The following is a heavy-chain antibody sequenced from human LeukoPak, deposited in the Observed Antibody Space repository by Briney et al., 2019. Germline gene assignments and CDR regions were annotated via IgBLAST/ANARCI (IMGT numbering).Heavy chain of an antibody. CDR2: IYYSGST. V-gene: IGHV4-39*07. J-gene: IGHJ4*02. CDR3: ARVRTGTTSGTDY. D-gene: IGHD1-7*01. Sequence: TSETLSLTCTVSGGSISSSSYYWGWIRQPPGKGLEWIGSIYYSGSTNYNPSLKSRVTISVDTSKNQFSLKLSSVTAADTAVYYCARVRTGTTSGTDYWGQGTLVTVSS. CDR1: GGSISSSSYY.